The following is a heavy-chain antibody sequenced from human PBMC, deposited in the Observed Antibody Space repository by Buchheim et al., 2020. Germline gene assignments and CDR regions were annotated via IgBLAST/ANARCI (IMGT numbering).Heavy chain of an antibody. CDR1: GFTFSSYA. J-gene: IGHJ6*02. V-gene: IGHV3-30*04. CDR2: ISYDGSNK. Sequence: QVQLVESGGGVVQPGRSLRLSCAASGFTFSSYAMHWVRQAPGKGLEWVAVISYDGSNKYYADSVKGRFTISRDNSKNTLYLQMNSLRAEDTAVYYCARDPLPTDLNPYYYYYYGMDVWGQGTT. CDR3: ARDPLPTDLNPYYYYYYGMDV. D-gene: IGHD1-14*01.